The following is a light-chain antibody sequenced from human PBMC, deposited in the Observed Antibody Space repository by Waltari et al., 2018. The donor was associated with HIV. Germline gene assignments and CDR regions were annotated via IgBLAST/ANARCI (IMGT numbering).Light chain of an antibody. J-gene: IGKJ4*01. CDR1: QNVITN. CDR2: GAS. V-gene: IGKV3-15*01. Sequence: EIAMTQSPASLSVSPGERATLSCRASQNVITNLAWYQQKPGQVSRLLIYGASTRATGIPDRFSGSGSGTEFNLAISSLQSEEFAVYFCQQYNNWPLTFGGGTKVEI. CDR3: QQYNNWPLT.